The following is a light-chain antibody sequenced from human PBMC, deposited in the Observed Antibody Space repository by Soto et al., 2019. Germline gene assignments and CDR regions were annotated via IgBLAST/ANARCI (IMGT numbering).Light chain of an antibody. Sequence: EIVLTQSPGTLSLSPGERATLSCRASQSVSSSYLGWYQQKPGQAPRLLIYGASSRATGMPDRFSGSGSGTDFTLTISRLEPEDFAVYYCQHYGSSPGGTFGQGTKVDIK. CDR3: QHYGSSPGGT. J-gene: IGKJ1*01. V-gene: IGKV3-20*01. CDR1: QSVSSSY. CDR2: GAS.